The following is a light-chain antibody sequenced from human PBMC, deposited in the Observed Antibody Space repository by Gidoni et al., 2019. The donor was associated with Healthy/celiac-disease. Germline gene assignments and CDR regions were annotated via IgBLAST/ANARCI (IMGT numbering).Light chain of an antibody. J-gene: IGKJ1*01. Sequence: DIQMNQSPSSLSASVGDRVTITCRASQSISSCLNWYQQKPRKAPKLLIYASSSLQSGVPSRFSGSGSWTDFSLTIISLQPEDFATYYCQQSYSTPLWTFGQGTKVEIK. CDR2: ASS. V-gene: IGKV1-39*01. CDR1: QSISSC. CDR3: QQSYSTPLWT.